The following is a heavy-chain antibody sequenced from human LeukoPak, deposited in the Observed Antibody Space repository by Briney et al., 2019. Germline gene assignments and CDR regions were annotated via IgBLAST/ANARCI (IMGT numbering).Heavy chain of an antibody. D-gene: IGHD3-22*01. CDR1: GGSISSYY. J-gene: IGHJ5*02. CDR3: ARDADDSSGYTWFEP. V-gene: IGHV4-59*01. Sequence: PSETLSFTWTVAGGSISSYYWSWIRKPPGQGLEWIGNIYYSGSTNYNPSLKSRVTISVDTSNNQFSLKLSSVTSADTAVYYCARDADDSSGYTWFEPRGQGNLVTVSS. CDR2: IYYSGST.